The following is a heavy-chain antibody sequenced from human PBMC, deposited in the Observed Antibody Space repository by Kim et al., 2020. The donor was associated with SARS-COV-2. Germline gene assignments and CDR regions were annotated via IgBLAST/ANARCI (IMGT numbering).Heavy chain of an antibody. CDR2: IYDSGST. J-gene: IGHJ3*02. CDR1: VGSISSGGYY. V-gene: IGHV4-31*03. D-gene: IGHD3-22*01. Sequence: SETLSLTCTVSVGSISSGGYYWIWLREHPGKGWELIGYIYDSGSTHYNSAPKSRGTISVETSKNQFSLKLSSVTAADTAVYYCARARITMIVVVDAFDIWGQGTMVTVAS. CDR3: ARARITMIVVVDAFDI.